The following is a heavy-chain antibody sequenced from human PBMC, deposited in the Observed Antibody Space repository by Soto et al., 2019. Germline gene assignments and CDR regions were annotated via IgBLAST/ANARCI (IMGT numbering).Heavy chain of an antibody. CDR1: GFTFSSYA. J-gene: IGHJ6*02. CDR2: ISGSGGST. D-gene: IGHD6-13*01. Sequence: SGGSLRLSCAASGFTFSSYAMSWVRQAPGKGLEWVSAISGSGGSTYYADSVKGRFTISRDNSKNTLYLQMNSLRAEDTAVYYCAKDLVYSSSWTYYYGMDVWGQGTTVTVSS. V-gene: IGHV3-23*01. CDR3: AKDLVYSSSWTYYYGMDV.